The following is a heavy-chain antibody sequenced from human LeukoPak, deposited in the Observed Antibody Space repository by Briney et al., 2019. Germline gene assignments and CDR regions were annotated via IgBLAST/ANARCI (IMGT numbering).Heavy chain of an antibody. Sequence: GGSLRLSCAASGFTFSGYWMYWVRQAPGKGLVWVSRTNSDGSSSIYADSVKGRFTISRDNAKNTVYLQMNSLRAEDTAVYYCARRTTYYYDSSGSFFDYWGQGTLVTVSS. V-gene: IGHV3-74*01. J-gene: IGHJ4*02. CDR3: ARRTTYYYDSSGSFFDY. CDR1: GFTFSGYW. CDR2: TNSDGSSS. D-gene: IGHD3-22*01.